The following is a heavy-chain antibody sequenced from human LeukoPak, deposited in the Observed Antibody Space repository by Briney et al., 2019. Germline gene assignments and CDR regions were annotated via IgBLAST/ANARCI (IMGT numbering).Heavy chain of an antibody. CDR2: TSTYNANT. J-gene: IGHJ4*02. CDR3: ARGIYYDY. CDR1: GYTFSSYG. Sequence: ASVKVSCKASGYTFSSYGITWVRQAPGQCLEWLGWTSTYNANTDYAPKFQGRLTVSTDASTSTACMELTSLISDDTAVYYCARGIYYDYWGQGTLVTVSS. V-gene: IGHV1-18*04.